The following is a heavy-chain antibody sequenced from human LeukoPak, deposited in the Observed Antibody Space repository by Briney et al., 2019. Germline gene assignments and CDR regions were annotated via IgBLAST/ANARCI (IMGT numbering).Heavy chain of an antibody. CDR1: GGTFSSYA. CDR2: IIPIFGTA. Sequence: SVKVSCKASGGTFSSYAISWVRQAPGQGLEWMGGIIPIFGTANYAQKFQGRVTITADESTSTAYMELSSLRSEDTAVYYCAREWDLDNWFDPWGQGTLVTVSS. J-gene: IGHJ5*02. V-gene: IGHV1-69*13. CDR3: AREWDLDNWFDP. D-gene: IGHD1-26*01.